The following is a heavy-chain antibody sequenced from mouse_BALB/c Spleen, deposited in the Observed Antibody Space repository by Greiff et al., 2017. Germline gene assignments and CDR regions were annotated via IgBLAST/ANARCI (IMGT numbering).Heavy chain of an antibody. Sequence: QVQLQQSGAELVKPGASVKLSCKASGYTFTSYWMHWVKQRPGRGLEWIGRIDPNSGGTKYNEKFKSKATLTVDKPSSTAYMQLSSLTSEDSAVYYCTRSPITTVGEYYCDYWGQGTTLTVSS. CDR3: TRSPITTVGEYYCDY. CDR1: GYTFTSYW. CDR2: IDPNSGGT. D-gene: IGHD1-1*01. J-gene: IGHJ2*01. V-gene: IGHV1-62-3*01.